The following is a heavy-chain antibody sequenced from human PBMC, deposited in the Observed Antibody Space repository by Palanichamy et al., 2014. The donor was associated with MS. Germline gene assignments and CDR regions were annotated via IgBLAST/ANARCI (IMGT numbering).Heavy chain of an antibody. D-gene: IGHD3-9*01. CDR2: IWCDGSNK. J-gene: IGHJ4*02. CDR3: ARGQRYFDWLLGVVDY. CDR1: GFTFSSYG. V-gene: IGHV3-33*01. Sequence: QVQLVESGGGVVQPGRSLRLSCAASGFTFSSYGMHWVRQAPGKGLEWVAVIWCDGSNKYYADSVKGRFTISRDNSKNTLYLQMNSLRAEDTAVYYCARGQRYFDWLLGVVDYWGQGTLVTVSS.